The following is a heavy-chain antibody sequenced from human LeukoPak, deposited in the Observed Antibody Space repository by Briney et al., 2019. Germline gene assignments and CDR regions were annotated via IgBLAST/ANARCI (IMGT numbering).Heavy chain of an antibody. D-gene: IGHD3-3*01. CDR1: GYTFTGYY. Sequence: ASVKVSCKASGYTFTGYYMHWVRQAPGQGLEWMGWINPNSGGTNYAQKFQGRVTMTRDTSISTAYMELSRLRSDDTAVYYCASPLYYDFWSGPEGGFDYWGQGTLATVSS. CDR3: ASPLYYDFWSGPEGGFDY. J-gene: IGHJ4*02. V-gene: IGHV1-2*02. CDR2: INPNSGGT.